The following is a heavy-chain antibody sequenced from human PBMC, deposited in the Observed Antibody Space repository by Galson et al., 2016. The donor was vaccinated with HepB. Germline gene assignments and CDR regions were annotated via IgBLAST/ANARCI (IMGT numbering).Heavy chain of an antibody. D-gene: IGHD3-9*01. CDR1: GFRFSSYA. V-gene: IGHV3-30*03. Sequence: SLRLSCAASGFRFSSYAMHWVRQAPGKGLEWVAVISYDGSNKYYTDSVKGRFTISRDDATNSLFLQMNSLRDEDTAIYYCARDHDWAFDYWGQGTLVSVSS. CDR3: ARDHDWAFDY. CDR2: ISYDGSNK. J-gene: IGHJ4*02.